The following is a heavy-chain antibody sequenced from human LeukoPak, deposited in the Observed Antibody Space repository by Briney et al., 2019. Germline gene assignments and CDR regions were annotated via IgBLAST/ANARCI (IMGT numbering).Heavy chain of an antibody. D-gene: IGHD2-2*01. CDR1: GGSFSGYY. Sequence: PSETLSLTCAVYGGSFSGYYWSWIRQPPGKGLEWIGEINHSGSTNYNPSLKSRVTISVDTSKNQFSLKLSSVTAADTAVYYCARGLFPIVVVPAATSGLDYWGQGTLVTVPS. CDR3: ARGLFPIVVVPAATSGLDY. V-gene: IGHV4-34*01. CDR2: INHSGST. J-gene: IGHJ4*02.